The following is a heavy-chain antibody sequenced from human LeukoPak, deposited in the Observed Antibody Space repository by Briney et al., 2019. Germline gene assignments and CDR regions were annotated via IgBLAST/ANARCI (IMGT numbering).Heavy chain of an antibody. J-gene: IGHJ4*02. D-gene: IGHD7-27*01. CDR2: ITGAGHT. V-gene: IGHV3-23*01. CDR3: VQDWAWGAFGY. Sequence: GGSLRLSCAASGFTFSYYGFHWVRQAPGKGLEWVSGITGAGHTYYADSVQGRFTIYRDNSKNTLYLQMNRLGAEDTAIYYCVQDWAWGAFGYWGQGTLVTVSS. CDR1: GFTFSYYG.